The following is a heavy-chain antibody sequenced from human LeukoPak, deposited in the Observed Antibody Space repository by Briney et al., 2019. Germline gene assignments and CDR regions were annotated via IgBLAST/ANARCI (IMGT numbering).Heavy chain of an antibody. CDR3: ARVASSGDFDY. Sequence: GGSLRLSCAASGFTFSDYAMTWVRQAPGKGLEWVSSISSSSCYIYYADSVKGRFTISRDNAKNSLYLQMNSLRAEDTAVYYCARVASSGDFDYWGQGTLVTVSS. V-gene: IGHV3-21*01. J-gene: IGHJ4*02. CDR1: GFTFSDYA. CDR2: ISSSSCYI. D-gene: IGHD3-22*01.